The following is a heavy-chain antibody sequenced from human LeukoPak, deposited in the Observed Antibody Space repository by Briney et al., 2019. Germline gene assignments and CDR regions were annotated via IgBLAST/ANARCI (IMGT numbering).Heavy chain of an antibody. V-gene: IGHV3-72*01. CDR1: GFTFSDHY. Sequence: GGSLRLSCAASGFTFSDHYMDWARQAPGKGLEWVGRSRYKTKSFSTDYAASVKGRFTISRDDSKNSLYLQMNSLKTEDAAVYYCSRANYGEPDHWGQGTLVTVSS. D-gene: IGHD4-17*01. CDR2: SRYKTKSFST. J-gene: IGHJ4*02. CDR3: SRANYGEPDH.